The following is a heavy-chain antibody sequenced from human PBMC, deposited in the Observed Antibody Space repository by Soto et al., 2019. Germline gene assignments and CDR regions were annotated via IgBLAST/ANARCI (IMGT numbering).Heavy chain of an antibody. Sequence: QVQLVESGGGVVQPGTSLRLSCAASTFNFTSYAMHWVRQAPGKGLDCVAVISYYGRDKFSGDSVKGRFTSSRDNSKLTLYLHMNSLRTDDTAMYHCAKGGIIVSWGQGTLVTVSS. CDR2: ISYYGRDK. CDR3: AKGGIIVS. J-gene: IGHJ4*02. CDR1: TFNFTSYA. V-gene: IGHV3-30*04. D-gene: IGHD3-22*01.